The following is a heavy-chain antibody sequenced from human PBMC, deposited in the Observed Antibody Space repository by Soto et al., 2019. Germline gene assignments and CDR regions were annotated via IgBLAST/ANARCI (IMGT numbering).Heavy chain of an antibody. CDR2: IYHNRNT. CDR3: ARVPSP. V-gene: IGHV4-30-2*01. Sequence: QLQLQESGSGLVKPSQTLSLTCAVSGGSISGGGYSWSWFRQPPGKGLEWIGYIYHNRNTYYNPSLKSRVTISVDRSKNQFSLKLSSVTAADTAMYYCARVPSPWGQGTLVTVSS. CDR1: GGSISGGGYS. J-gene: IGHJ5*02.